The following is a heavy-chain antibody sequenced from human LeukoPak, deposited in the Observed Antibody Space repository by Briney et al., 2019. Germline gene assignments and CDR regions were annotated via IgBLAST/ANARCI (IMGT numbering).Heavy chain of an antibody. CDR1: GFTFSSYA. Sequence: SGGALRLSCAAFGFTFSSYAMSWVRQAPGKGLEWVSAISGSGGSTYYADSVKGRFTISRDNSKNTLYLQMNSLRAEDTAVYYCAKLGSIVVVPAAGASYNWFDPWGQGTLVTVSS. V-gene: IGHV3-23*01. D-gene: IGHD2-2*01. CDR3: AKLGSIVVVPAAGASYNWFDP. J-gene: IGHJ5*02. CDR2: ISGSGGST.